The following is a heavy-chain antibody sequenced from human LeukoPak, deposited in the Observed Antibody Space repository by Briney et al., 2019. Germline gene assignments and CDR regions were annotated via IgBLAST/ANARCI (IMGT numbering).Heavy chain of an antibody. V-gene: IGHV3-33*01. CDR2: IWYDGSNK. CDR1: AFTFSSYG. Sequence: PGRSLRLSCAASAFTFSSYGMHWVRQAPGKGLEWVAVIWYDGSNKYYADSVKGRFTISRDNSKNTLYLQMNSLRAEDTAVYYRAREMATIVLDYWGQGTLVTVSS. CDR3: AREMATIVLDY. J-gene: IGHJ4*02. D-gene: IGHD5-24*01.